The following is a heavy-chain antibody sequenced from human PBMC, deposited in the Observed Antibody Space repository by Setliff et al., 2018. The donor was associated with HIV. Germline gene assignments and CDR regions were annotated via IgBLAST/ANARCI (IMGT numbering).Heavy chain of an antibody. V-gene: IGHV1-8*02. CDR3: ARGHSGNDY. CDR1: GYTFTDYF. J-gene: IGHJ4*02. Sequence: ASVKVSCKASGYTFTDYFMHWVRQAPGQGLEWMGWISPNNGNTEYAQQFQGRVTMTRNTSISTAYMELSSLRSEDTAIYYCARGHSGNDYWGQGTLVTVSS. D-gene: IGHD1-1*01. CDR2: ISPNNGNT.